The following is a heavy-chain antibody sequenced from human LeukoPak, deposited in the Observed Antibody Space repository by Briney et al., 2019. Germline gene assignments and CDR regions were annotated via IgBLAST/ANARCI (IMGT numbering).Heavy chain of an antibody. J-gene: IGHJ4*02. CDR2: IDPGDSDI. CDR3: ATTNNYDILTGYPYYFDY. D-gene: IGHD3-9*01. V-gene: IGHV5-51*01. CDR1: GYSFTSYW. Sequence: GESLKISCKGSGYSFTSYWIGWGRQMPGKGLEWMGIIDPGDSDIRYSPSFQGQVTVSADKSISTAYLQWSSLKASDTAMYYCATTNNYDILTGYPYYFDYWGQGTLVTVSS.